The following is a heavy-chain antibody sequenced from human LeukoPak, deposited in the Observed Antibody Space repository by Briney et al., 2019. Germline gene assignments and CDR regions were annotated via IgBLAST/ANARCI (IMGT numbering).Heavy chain of an antibody. CDR1: GGTFSSYA. CDR2: IIPILGIA. D-gene: IGHD3-3*01. CDR3: ARITIFGVVIDFDY. Sequence: GSSVKVSCKASGGTFSSYAISWVRQAPGQGLEWMGRIIPILGIANYAQKFQGRVTITADKSTSTAYMELSSLRSDDTAVYYCARITIFGVVIDFDYWGQGTPVTVSS. J-gene: IGHJ4*02. V-gene: IGHV1-69*04.